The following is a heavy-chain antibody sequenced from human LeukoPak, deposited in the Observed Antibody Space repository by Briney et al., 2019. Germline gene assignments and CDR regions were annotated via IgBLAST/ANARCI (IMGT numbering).Heavy chain of an antibody. CDR3: AKGARIVNYDYYGSGSYPYYFDY. Sequence: GGSLRLSCAASGFTFSSYGMHWVRQAPGKGLEWMAVISYDGSNKYYADSVKGRFTISRDNSKNTLYLQMNGLRAEDTAVYYCAKGARIVNYDYYGSGSYPYYFDYWGLGTLVTVSS. CDR1: GFTFSSYG. J-gene: IGHJ4*02. CDR2: ISYDGSNK. D-gene: IGHD3-10*01. V-gene: IGHV3-30*18.